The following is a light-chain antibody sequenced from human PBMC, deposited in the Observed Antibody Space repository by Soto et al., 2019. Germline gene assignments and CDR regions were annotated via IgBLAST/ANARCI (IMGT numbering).Light chain of an antibody. CDR3: SSYTTSRTHVV. J-gene: IGLJ2*01. Sequence: QSALTQPASVSGSPGQSITISCTGTSSDVGSYNYVSWYQQYPGKAPKLRIYDVSNRPSGVSYRFSGSKSGNTASLTISGLQAEDGADYYCSSYTTSRTHVVLGGGTKVTVL. CDR2: DVS. CDR1: SSDVGSYNY. V-gene: IGLV2-14*01.